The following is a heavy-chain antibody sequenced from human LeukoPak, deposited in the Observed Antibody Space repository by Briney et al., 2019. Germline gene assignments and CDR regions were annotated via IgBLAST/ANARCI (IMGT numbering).Heavy chain of an antibody. CDR1: GFTFSSYE. Sequence: PGGSLRLSCAASGFTFSSYEMNWVRQAPGKGLEWVSYISSSGSTIYYADSVKGRFTISRDNDKNSLYLQMNSLRAEDTAVYYCASPQGVHSDYFDYWGQGTLVTVSS. D-gene: IGHD2-8*01. CDR3: ASPQGVHSDYFDY. CDR2: ISSSGSTI. J-gene: IGHJ4*02. V-gene: IGHV3-48*03.